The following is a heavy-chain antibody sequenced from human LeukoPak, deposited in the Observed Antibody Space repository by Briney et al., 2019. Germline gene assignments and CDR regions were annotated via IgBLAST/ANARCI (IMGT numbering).Heavy chain of an antibody. Sequence: ASVKVSCKASGYTFTSYYMHWVRQAPGNGLEWMGGFDPEDGETIYAQKFQGRVTMTEDTSTDTAFLDLSSLKFEDTAVYYCAAIAIDYDGRAEAFDFWGQGTLVTVSS. CDR3: AAIAIDYDGRAEAFDF. V-gene: IGHV1-24*01. CDR2: FDPEDGET. D-gene: IGHD4-17*01. CDR1: GYTFTSYY. J-gene: IGHJ3*01.